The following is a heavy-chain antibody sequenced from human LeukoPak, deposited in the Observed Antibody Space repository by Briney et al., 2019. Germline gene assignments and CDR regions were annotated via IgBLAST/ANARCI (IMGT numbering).Heavy chain of an antibody. CDR3: ARSVTMVRSYYQYYGMDV. CDR2: ISSSSSYT. J-gene: IGHJ6*02. CDR1: GFTFSDYY. D-gene: IGHD3-10*01. V-gene: IGHV3-11*03. Sequence: PGGSLRLSCAASGFTFSDYYMSWIRQAPGKGLEWVSYISSSSSYTNYADSVKGRFTISRDNAKNSLYLQMNSLRAEDTAVYYCARSVTMVRSYYQYYGMDVWGQGTTVTVSS.